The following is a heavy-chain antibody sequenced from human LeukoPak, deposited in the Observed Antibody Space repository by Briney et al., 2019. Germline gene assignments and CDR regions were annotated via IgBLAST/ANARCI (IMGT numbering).Heavy chain of an antibody. CDR1: GGSISSSSYY. CDR3: ARGSYSSSWYVD. D-gene: IGHD6-13*01. CDR2: IYYSGST. V-gene: IGHV4-39*07. J-gene: IGHJ4*02. Sequence: SETLSLTCTVSGGSISSSSYYWGWIRQPPGKGLEWIGSIYYSGSTYYNPSLKSRVTISVDTSKNQFSLKLSAVTAADTAVYYCARGSYSSSWYVDWGQGTLVTVSS.